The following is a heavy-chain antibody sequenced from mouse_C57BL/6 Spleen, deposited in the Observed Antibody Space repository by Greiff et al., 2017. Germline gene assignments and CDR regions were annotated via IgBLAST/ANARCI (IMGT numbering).Heavy chain of an antibody. Sequence: VQRVESGAELARPGASVKLSCKASGYTFTSYGISWVKQRTGQGLEWIGEIYPRSGNTYYNEKFKGKATLTADKSSSTAYMELRSLTSEDSAVYFCAREPITTVVATFDYWGQGTTLTVSS. J-gene: IGHJ2*01. CDR3: AREPITTVVATFDY. V-gene: IGHV1-81*01. CDR1: GYTFTSYG. CDR2: IYPRSGNT. D-gene: IGHD1-1*01.